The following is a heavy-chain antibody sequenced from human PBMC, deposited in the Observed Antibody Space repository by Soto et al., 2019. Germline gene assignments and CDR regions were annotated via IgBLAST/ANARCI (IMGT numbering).Heavy chain of an antibody. CDR1: GDSISSSNW. CDR3: ARNNWDYYYYGMDV. CDR2: IYHSGST. D-gene: IGHD1-1*01. V-gene: IGHV4-4*02. Sequence: NPSETLSLTCAVSGDSISSSNWWSWVRQPPGKGLEWIGEIYHSGSTNYNPSLNSRLTISVDNSKNQFSLKLSSVTAADTAVYYCARNNWDYYYYGMDVWGQGTTVTVSS. J-gene: IGHJ6*02.